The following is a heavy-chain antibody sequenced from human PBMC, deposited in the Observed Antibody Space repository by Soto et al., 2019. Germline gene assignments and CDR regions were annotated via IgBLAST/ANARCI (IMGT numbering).Heavy chain of an antibody. J-gene: IGHJ3*02. CDR3: ERERDSSDDAFDI. V-gene: IGHV1-8*01. D-gene: IGHD3-22*01. CDR2: MNPNSGNT. CDR1: GYTFTSYD. Sequence: QVQLVQSGAEVKKPGASVKVSCKASGYTFTSYDINWVRQATGQGLEWMGWMNPNSGNTGYAQKVQGRVTMTRNTPINTAYMELSSLRSEDTAVYYCERERDSSDDAFDIWGQGTMVTASS.